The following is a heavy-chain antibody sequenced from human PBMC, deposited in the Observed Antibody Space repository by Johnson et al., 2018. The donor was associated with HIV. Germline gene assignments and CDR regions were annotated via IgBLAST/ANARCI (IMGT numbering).Heavy chain of an antibody. CDR3: ARDRVLVAYASLDAFDL. D-gene: IGHD2-8*02. CDR2: INQDGSEK. Sequence: VQLVEYGGGLVQPGGSLRLSCAASGFTFSSYWMNWVRQAPGKGLEWVANINQDGSEKYFVDSVKGRFSISRDNTKNSLYLQMNSLRAEDTAVYYCARDRVLVAYASLDAFDLWGQGTIVTVSS. CDR1: GFTFSSYW. V-gene: IGHV3-7*05. J-gene: IGHJ3*01.